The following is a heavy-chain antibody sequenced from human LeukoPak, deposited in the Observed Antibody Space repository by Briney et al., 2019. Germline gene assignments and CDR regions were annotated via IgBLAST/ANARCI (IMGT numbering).Heavy chain of an antibody. V-gene: IGHV3-30*12. CDR1: GFTFSSYG. CDR2: ISYDGSNK. J-gene: IGHJ4*02. CDR3: AKAASSGWYIYFDY. D-gene: IGHD6-19*01. Sequence: GGSLRLSCAASGFTFSSYGMHWVRQAPGKGLEWVAVISYDGSNKYYADSVKGRFTISRDNSKNTLYLQMNSLRAEDTAVYYCAKAASSGWYIYFDYWGQGTLVTVSS.